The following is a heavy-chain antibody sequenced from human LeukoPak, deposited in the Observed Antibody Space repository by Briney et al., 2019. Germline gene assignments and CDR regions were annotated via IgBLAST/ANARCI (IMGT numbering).Heavy chain of an antibody. CDR1: GFTFSTYG. CDR2: IGYDGSKK. J-gene: IGHJ4*02. Sequence: GGSLRLCCAASGFTFSTYGMYWVRQAPGKGLEWVAFIGYDGSKKYYADSVKGRFTVSRDDSENTLYLQMNSLRAEDTAFYYCAKAYAGYDLGGSYYLGYWGQGTLVTVSS. D-gene: IGHD5-12*01. CDR3: AKAYAGYDLGGSYYLGY. V-gene: IGHV3-30*02.